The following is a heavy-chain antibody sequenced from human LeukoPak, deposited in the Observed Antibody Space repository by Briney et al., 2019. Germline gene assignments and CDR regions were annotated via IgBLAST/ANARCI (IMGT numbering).Heavy chain of an antibody. Sequence: GGSLRLSCAASGFSFSNYAMSWVRQVPGKGLEWVSAISGRDDSTYYADSVKGRFTISRDTSKNTLYLQMNSLRAEDTAVYYCAKWGDYDVLTGYYDSDYWGQGTLVTVSS. CDR1: GFSFSNYA. V-gene: IGHV3-23*01. CDR3: AKWGDYDVLTGYYDSDY. CDR2: ISGRDDST. D-gene: IGHD3-9*01. J-gene: IGHJ4*02.